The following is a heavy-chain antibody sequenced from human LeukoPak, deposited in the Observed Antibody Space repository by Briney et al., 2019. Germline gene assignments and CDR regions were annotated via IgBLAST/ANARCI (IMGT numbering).Heavy chain of an antibody. V-gene: IGHV1-2*02. J-gene: IGHJ4*02. CDR2: INPNSGGT. D-gene: IGHD6-19*01. CDR3: ARDLFSSGWYGSD. CDR1: GYTFTGYY. Sequence: ASVKVSCKASGYTFTGYYMHWVRQAPGQGLEWMGWINPNSGGTNYAQKFQGRVTMTRDTSISTAYMELSRLRSDDTAVYYCARDLFSSGWYGSDWGQGTLVNVSS.